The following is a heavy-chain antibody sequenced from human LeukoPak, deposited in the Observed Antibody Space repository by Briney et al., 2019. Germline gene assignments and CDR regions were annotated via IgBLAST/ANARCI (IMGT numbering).Heavy chain of an antibody. V-gene: IGHV4-34*01. D-gene: IGHD3-3*01. Sequence: KPSETLSLTCAVYGGSFSGYYWSWIRQPPGKGLEWIGEINHSGSTNYNPSLKSRVTISVDTSKNQFSLKLSSVTAADTAVYYCARGIVSDFWCGPAFDIWGQGTMVTVSS. CDR2: INHSGST. CDR3: ARGIVSDFWCGPAFDI. J-gene: IGHJ3*02. CDR1: GGSFSGYY.